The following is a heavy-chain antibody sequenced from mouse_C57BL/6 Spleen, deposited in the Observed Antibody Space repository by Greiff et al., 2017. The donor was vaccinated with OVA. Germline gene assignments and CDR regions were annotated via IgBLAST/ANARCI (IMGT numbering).Heavy chain of an antibody. J-gene: IGHJ4*01. CDR2: ISSGSSTI. CDR1: GFTFSDYG. Sequence: EVQLVESGGGLVKPGGSLKLSCAASGFTFSDYGMHWVRQAPEKGLEWVAYISSGSSTIYYADTVKGRFTISRDNAKNTLFLQMTSLRSEDTAMYYYARPREDYAMDYWGQGTSVTVSS. CDR3: ARPREDYAMDY. V-gene: IGHV5-17*01.